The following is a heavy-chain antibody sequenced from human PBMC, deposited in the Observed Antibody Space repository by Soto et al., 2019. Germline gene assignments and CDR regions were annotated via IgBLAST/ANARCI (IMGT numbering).Heavy chain of an antibody. CDR2: IIPIFGTA. J-gene: IGHJ6*02. D-gene: IGHD6-19*01. Sequence: ASVKVSCKASGGTFSSYAISWVRQAPGQGLEWMGGIIPIFGTANYAQKFQGRVTITGDKSTSTAYMELSSLRSEDTAVYYCARALIAVAGIQDYGMDVWGQGTTVTVSS. CDR3: ARALIAVAGIQDYGMDV. V-gene: IGHV1-69*06. CDR1: GGTFSSYA.